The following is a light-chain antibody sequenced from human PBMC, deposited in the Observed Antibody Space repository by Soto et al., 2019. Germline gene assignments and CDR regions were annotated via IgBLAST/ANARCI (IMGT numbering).Light chain of an antibody. CDR2: GAS. Sequence: EIVMTQSPATLSVSPGERATLSCRATESVKTNLAWYQQKPGQAPRLLIYGASTRPTGIPDRFSDSGSGTDFTLTISSLQSEDFAVYYCQQYNNWPRMYTFGQGTRLEIK. V-gene: IGKV3-15*01. CDR1: ESVKTN. CDR3: QQYNNWPRMYT. J-gene: IGKJ2*01.